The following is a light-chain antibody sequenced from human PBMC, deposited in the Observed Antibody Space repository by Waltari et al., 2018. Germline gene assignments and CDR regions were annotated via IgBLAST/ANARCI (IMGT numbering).Light chain of an antibody. J-gene: IGKJ2*01. CDR3: QQSYRIPPT. V-gene: IGKV1-39*01. CDR1: ETVSTY. Sequence: DIRMTQSPSSLSASVGDTVSITCRASETVSTYVSWYQQKSGKAPNLLIYVASNLQSGVPSRFSGSGSGTDFTLTISSLQVEDFATYYCQQSYRIPPTFGQGTKVEI. CDR2: VAS.